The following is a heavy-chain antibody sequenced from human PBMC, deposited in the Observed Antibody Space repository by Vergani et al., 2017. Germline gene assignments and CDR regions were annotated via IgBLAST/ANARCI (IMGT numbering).Heavy chain of an antibody. CDR2: ISYSGST. J-gene: IGHJ3*02. V-gene: IGHV4-30-4*08. CDR1: GDSINSGDYY. CDR3: VRGAKDWERQYDAFDM. Sequence: QVQLQESGPGLVKPSQTLSLTCSVSGDSINSGDYYWNWIRQPPGKGLEWVGYISYSGSTYYNASLESRVTLSKDTSKKQFSLRLSSVTAADTAVYYCVRGAKDWERQYDAFDMWGQGTLVTVSS. D-gene: IGHD1-26*01.